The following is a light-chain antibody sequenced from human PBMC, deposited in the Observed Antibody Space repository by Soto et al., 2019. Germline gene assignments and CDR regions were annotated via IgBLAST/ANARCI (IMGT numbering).Light chain of an antibody. CDR1: QSISSY. Sequence: DIQMTQSPSSLSASVGDSVTITCRASQSISSYLNWYQQKPGKAPNLLIYSASNLQSGVPSRFSGSGSGTDFTLTISSLQPEDFAAYYCQQSYGTPITFGQGTRLEIK. J-gene: IGKJ5*01. CDR2: SAS. CDR3: QQSYGTPIT. V-gene: IGKV1-39*01.